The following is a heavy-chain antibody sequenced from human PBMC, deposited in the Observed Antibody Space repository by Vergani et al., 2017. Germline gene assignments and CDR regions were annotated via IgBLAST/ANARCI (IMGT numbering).Heavy chain of an antibody. CDR1: GFTVSSNY. CDR2: IYSGGST. CDR3: AKAEKGYYYYGMDV. J-gene: IGHJ6*02. V-gene: IGHV3-66*01. Sequence: EVQLVESGGGLVQPGGSLRLSCAASGFTVSSNYMSWVRQAPGKGLEWVSVIYSGGSTYYADSVKGRFTISRDNSKNTLYLQMNSLRAEDTAVYYCAKAEKGYYYYGMDVWGQGTTVTVSS.